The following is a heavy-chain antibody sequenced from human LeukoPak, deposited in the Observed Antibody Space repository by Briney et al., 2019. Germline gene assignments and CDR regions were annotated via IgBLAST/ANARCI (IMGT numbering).Heavy chain of an antibody. V-gene: IGHV3-21*01. D-gene: IGHD5/OR15-5a*01. CDR2: ISYSSSYI. CDR1: GFTFTSYS. J-gene: IGHJ4*02. CDR3: ESGTASGFSVY. Sequence: GGSLRLSCAASGFTFTSYSMNWVRQAPGKGLEWVSSISYSSSYIYYADSAKGRFTISRDNAKNSLYLQMDSLRAEDTAVYYCESGTASGFSVYWGQGTLITVSS.